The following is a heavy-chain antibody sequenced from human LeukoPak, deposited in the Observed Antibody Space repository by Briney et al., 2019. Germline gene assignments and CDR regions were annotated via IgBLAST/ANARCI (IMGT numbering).Heavy chain of an antibody. CDR1: GFTFDDYS. V-gene: IGHV3-9*03. CDR3: AKGGYDYGDVIDY. Sequence: GGSLRLSCAASGFTFDDYSLHWVRQAPARGLEWVSGISWNSGSIGYADSVKGRLTISRDNAKNSLYLQMNSLRAEDMALYFCAKGGYDYGDVIDYWGQGTLVTVSS. D-gene: IGHD4-17*01. J-gene: IGHJ4*02. CDR2: ISWNSGSI.